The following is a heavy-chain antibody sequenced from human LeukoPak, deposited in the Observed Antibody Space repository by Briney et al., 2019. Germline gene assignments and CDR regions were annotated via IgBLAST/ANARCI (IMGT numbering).Heavy chain of an antibody. D-gene: IGHD3-22*01. CDR3: ASGGGTGPSYYDNSDYYYSDY. CDR1: GYTFTGYY. V-gene: IGHV1-2*02. J-gene: IGHJ4*02. CDR2: INPNSGGT. Sequence: ASVKVSCKASGYTFTGYYMHWVRQAPGQGLEWMGWINPNSGGTNYAQKFQGRVTMTRDTSISTAYMELSRLRSDDTAVYYCASGGGTGPSYYDNSDYYYSDYWGQGTLVTVYS.